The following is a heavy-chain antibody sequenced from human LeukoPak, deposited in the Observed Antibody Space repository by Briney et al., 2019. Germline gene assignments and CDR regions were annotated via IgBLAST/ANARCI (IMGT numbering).Heavy chain of an antibody. V-gene: IGHV4-34*01. CDR2: INHSGST. D-gene: IGHD1-14*01. CDR3: ASFNSVTAHDAFDI. Sequence: SETLSLTCAVYGGSFSGYYWSWIRQPPGKGLEWIGEINHSGSTNYNPSLKSRVTISVDTSKNQFSLKLSSVTAADTAVYYCASFNSVTAHDAFDIWGQGTMVTVSS. J-gene: IGHJ3*02. CDR1: GGSFSGYY.